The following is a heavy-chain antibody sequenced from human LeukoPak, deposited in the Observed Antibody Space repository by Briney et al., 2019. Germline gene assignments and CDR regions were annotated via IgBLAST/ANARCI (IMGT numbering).Heavy chain of an antibody. D-gene: IGHD3-10*01. CDR1: GFTFSSYA. V-gene: IGHV3-30-3*01. J-gene: IGHJ4*02. Sequence: GRSLRLSCAASGFTFSSYAMHWVRQAPGKGLEWVAVISYDGSNKYYADSVKGRFTISRDNAKNSLYLQMNSLRAEDTAVYYCARDMGVIFSVFDYWGQGTLVTVSS. CDR2: ISYDGSNK. CDR3: ARDMGVIFSVFDY.